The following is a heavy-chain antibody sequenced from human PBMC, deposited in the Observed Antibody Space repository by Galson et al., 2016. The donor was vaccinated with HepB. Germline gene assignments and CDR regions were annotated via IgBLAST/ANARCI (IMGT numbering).Heavy chain of an antibody. D-gene: IGHD2/OR15-2a*01. CDR3: ARDVQYRFDS. CDR2: ISTYSGNT. CDR1: GYTFTTSA. V-gene: IGHV1-18*01. Sequence: SVKVSCKASGYTFTTSAISWVRQAPGQGLDWMGGISTYSGNTKYAQKFHGGLTLTTDSSTTTAYMELRSLRFDDTALYYCARDVQYRFDSWGQGTLVTVSS. J-gene: IGHJ4*02.